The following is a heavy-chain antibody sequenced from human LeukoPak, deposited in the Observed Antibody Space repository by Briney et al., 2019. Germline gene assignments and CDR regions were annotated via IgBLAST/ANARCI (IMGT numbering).Heavy chain of an antibody. CDR1: GTIYY. J-gene: IGHJ4*02. CDR3: ASRLQSGSPWYFDF. CDR2: INPSGDTT. D-gene: IGHD1-26*01. Sequence: ASVKVSCKSSGTIYYVHWVRQAPGQGLEWMGIINPSGDTTSYARRFQGRVTMTRDTSTSTVYMELSSLRSDGTAVYYCASRLQSGSPWYFDFWGQGTLVTVSS. V-gene: IGHV1-46*01.